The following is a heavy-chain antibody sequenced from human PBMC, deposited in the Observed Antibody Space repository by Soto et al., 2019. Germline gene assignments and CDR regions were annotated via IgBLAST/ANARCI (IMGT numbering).Heavy chain of an antibody. CDR3: ARDPPTGTTLDWFDS. CDR2: ISSSGSFM. CDR1: GFTFSSDS. J-gene: IGHJ5*01. V-gene: IGHV3-21*01. D-gene: IGHD1-7*01. Sequence: GGSLRLSCAASGFTFSSDSMGWVRQAPGKGLEWVSSISSSGSFMNYADSVKGRFTISRDNAKNSLYPQMSSLKDEDTAVYYCARDPPTGTTLDWFDSWGQGTLVTASS.